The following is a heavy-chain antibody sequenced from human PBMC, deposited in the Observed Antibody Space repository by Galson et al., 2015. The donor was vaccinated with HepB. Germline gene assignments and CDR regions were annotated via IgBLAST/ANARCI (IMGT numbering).Heavy chain of an antibody. J-gene: IGHJ3*01. Sequence: TLSLTCSVSGYSISSGYYWGWIRQPPGKGLEWIGSMYHSGSTYYNPSLKSRVNISLDTSKNQVSLKLSSVTAADTAVYYCARSFWHGAFDVWGQGTMVTVSS. CDR1: GYSISSGYY. CDR2: MYHSGST. V-gene: IGHV4-38-2*02. CDR3: ARSFWHGAFDV.